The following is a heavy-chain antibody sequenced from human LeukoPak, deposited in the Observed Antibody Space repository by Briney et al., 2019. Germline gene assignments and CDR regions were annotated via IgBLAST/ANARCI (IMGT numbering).Heavy chain of an antibody. CDR3: AKTAHDNYCTNGVCLFDY. CDR2: ISGSGGST. Sequence: PGGSLRLSCAASGFTFSSYAMSWVRQAPGKGLEWVSAISGSGGSTYYADSVKGRFTISRDNSKNTLYLQMNSLRAEDTAVYYCAKTAHDNYCTNGVCLFDYWGQGTLVTVSS. D-gene: IGHD2-8*01. CDR1: GFTFSSYA. J-gene: IGHJ4*02. V-gene: IGHV3-23*01.